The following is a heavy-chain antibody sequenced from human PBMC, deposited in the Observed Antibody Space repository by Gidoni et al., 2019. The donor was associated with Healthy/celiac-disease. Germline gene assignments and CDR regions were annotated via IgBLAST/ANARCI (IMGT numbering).Heavy chain of an antibody. CDR1: GGSISSSSYY. J-gene: IGHJ6*03. CDR2: IYYSGST. Sequence: QLQLQESGPGLVKPSETLSLTCTVPGGSISSSSYYWGWIRQPPGKGLEWIGSIYYSGSTYYNPSLKSRVTISVDTSKNQFSLKLSSVTAADTAVYYCARHGDIVVVPAHMDVWGKGTTVTVSS. V-gene: IGHV4-39*01. CDR3: ARHGDIVVVPAHMDV. D-gene: IGHD2-2*01.